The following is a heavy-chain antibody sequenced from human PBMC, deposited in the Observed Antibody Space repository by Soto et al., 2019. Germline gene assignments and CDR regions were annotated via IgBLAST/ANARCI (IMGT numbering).Heavy chain of an antibody. V-gene: IGHV3-23*01. CDR1: GFTFSSYA. CDR3: AKDRRLTGDAFDI. CDR2: ISGSGGST. D-gene: IGHD7-27*01. Sequence: GGSLRLSCAASGFTFSSYAMSWVRQAPRKGLEWVSAISGSGGSTYYADSVKGRFTISRDNSKNTLYLQMNSLRAEDTAVYYCAKDRRLTGDAFDIWGQGTMVTVSS. J-gene: IGHJ3*02.